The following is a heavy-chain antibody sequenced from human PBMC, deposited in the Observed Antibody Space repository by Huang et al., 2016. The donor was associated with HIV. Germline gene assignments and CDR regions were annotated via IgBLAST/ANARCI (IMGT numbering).Heavy chain of an antibody. J-gene: IGHJ4*02. Sequence: QVQLEQSGAEVVKPGASVKVSCEASGYTFCGSYIHWMRQAPGQGLEGMGGINPKNGATDYARKFQGRVVKTRDTSINTTYMQLSRLRSDDAAVYFCTRGGEGGLLSKLTRVLDYWGQGTPVAVST. CDR1: GYTFCGSY. CDR2: INPKNGAT. D-gene: IGHD3-9*01. V-gene: IGHV1-2*02. CDR3: TRGGEGGLLSKLTRVLDY.